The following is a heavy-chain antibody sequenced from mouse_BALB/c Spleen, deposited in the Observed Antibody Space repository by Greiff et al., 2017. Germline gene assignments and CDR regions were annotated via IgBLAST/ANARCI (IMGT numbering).Heavy chain of an antibody. Sequence: QVQLQQPGAELVKPGASVKLSCKASGYTFTSYWMPWVKQRPGQGLEWIGEINPSNGRTNYNEKFKSKATLTVDKSSSTAYMQLSSLTSEDSAVYYCARRPDYWGQGTTLTVSS. CDR1: GYTFTSYW. CDR2: INPSNGRT. J-gene: IGHJ2*01. V-gene: IGHV1S81*02. CDR3: ARRPDY.